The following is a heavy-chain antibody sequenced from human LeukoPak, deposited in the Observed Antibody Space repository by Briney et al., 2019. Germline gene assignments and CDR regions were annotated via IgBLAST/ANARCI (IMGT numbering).Heavy chain of an antibody. D-gene: IGHD6-13*01. CDR2: IYYSGST. CDR1: GGSISSYY. J-gene: IGHJ4*02. CDR3: ARNLAAGFDY. Sequence: KSSETLSLTCTVSGGSISSYYWSWIRQPPGKGLEWIGYIYYSGSTNYNPSLKSRVTISVDTSKNQFSLKLSSVTAADTAVYYCARNLAAGFDYWGQGTLVTVSS. V-gene: IGHV4-59*01.